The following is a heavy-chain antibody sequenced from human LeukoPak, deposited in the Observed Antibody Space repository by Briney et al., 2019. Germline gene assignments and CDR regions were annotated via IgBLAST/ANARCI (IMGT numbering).Heavy chain of an antibody. CDR1: GGSISSYY. V-gene: IGHV4-59*01. CDR3: ARQSSGWYPYYFDY. CDR2: IYYSGST. J-gene: IGHJ4*02. D-gene: IGHD6-19*01. Sequence: SETLSLTCTVSGGSISSYYWSWIRQPPGKGLEWIGYIYYSGSTNYNPSLKSRVTISVDTSKNQFSLKLSSVTAADTAVYYCARQSSGWYPYYFDYWGLGTLVAVSS.